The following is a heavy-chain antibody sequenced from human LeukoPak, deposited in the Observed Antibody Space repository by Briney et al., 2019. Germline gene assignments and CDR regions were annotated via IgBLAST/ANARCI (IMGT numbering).Heavy chain of an antibody. Sequence: PGGSLRLSCTASGFTFSTYWMSWVRQAPGKGLEWVANIHPDGNEKYHVDSVKGRFTISRDNAKNSLYLQMNSLRAEDTAVYYCARDFPYGDLGAFDIWGQGTMVTVSS. CDR2: IHPDGNEK. V-gene: IGHV3-7*03. J-gene: IGHJ3*02. CDR3: ARDFPYGDLGAFDI. CDR1: GFTFSTYW. D-gene: IGHD4-17*01.